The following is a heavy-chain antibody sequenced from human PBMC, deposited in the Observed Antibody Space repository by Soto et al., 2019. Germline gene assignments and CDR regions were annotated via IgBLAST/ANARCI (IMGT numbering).Heavy chain of an antibody. D-gene: IGHD6-19*01. CDR2: VSHDGRNT. Sequence: GGSLRLSCAASGFIFSDNAMHWVRQAPGKGLEWVAVVSHDGRNTHYADSVKGRFTISRDSSKNTVSLEMTSLRAEDTAVYYCAKGGRQWLVTSDFNYWGQGALVTVSS. CDR1: GFIFSDNA. CDR3: AKGGRQWLVTSDFNY. V-gene: IGHV3-30*18. J-gene: IGHJ4*02.